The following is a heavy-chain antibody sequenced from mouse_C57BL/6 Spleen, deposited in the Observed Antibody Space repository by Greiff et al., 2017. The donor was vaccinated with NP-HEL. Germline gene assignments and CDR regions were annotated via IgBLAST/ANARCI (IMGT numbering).Heavy chain of an antibody. CDR1: GYTFTSYW. CDR3: ARRDYDYDGAMDY. D-gene: IGHD2-4*01. V-gene: IGHV1-64*01. Sequence: QVQLQQPGAELVKPGASVTLSCKASGYTFTSYWMHWVKQRPGQGLEWIGMIHPNSGSTNYNEKFKSKATLTVDKSSSTAYMQLSSLTSEDSAVYYCARRDYDYDGAMDYWGQGTSVTVSS. J-gene: IGHJ4*01. CDR2: IHPNSGST.